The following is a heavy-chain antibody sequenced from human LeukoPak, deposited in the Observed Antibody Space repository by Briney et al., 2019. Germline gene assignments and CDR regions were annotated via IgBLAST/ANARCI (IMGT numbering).Heavy chain of an antibody. CDR3: ARNRWITSTEPLGY. J-gene: IGHJ4*02. V-gene: IGHV3-11*01. CDR1: GFPFNDYY. CDR2: ISASGITV. Sequence: PGGSLRLSCAASGFPFNDYYMTWIRQAPGKGLEWISYISASGITVHYADSVKGRFTASRDNAKESLYLQMNNVTADDTGFYYCARNRWITSTEPLGYWGQGSLVLVSS. D-gene: IGHD1-14*01.